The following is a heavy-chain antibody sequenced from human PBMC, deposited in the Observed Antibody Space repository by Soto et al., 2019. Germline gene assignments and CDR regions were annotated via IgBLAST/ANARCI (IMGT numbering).Heavy chain of an antibody. J-gene: IGHJ6*02. Sequence: SVKVSCKASRDAFSKFIVTWVRQAPGLGLEWVGGIIPIFGTANYAQKFQGRVTITADESTSTSYMEVNNLRSEDTAVYYCAKVRYSSPMGYYYGMDVWGQGTTVTVSS. V-gene: IGHV1-69*13. CDR1: RDAFSKFI. CDR3: AKVRYSSPMGYYYGMDV. D-gene: IGHD6-19*01. CDR2: IIPIFGTA.